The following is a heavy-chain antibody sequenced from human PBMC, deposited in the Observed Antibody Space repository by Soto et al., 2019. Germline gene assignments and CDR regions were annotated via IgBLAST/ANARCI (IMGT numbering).Heavy chain of an antibody. J-gene: IGHJ4*02. V-gene: IGHV3-74*01. CDR3: ASRVVTPFDY. CDR2: ISTDGSTT. D-gene: IGHD2-21*02. CDR1: GFTFSSYW. Sequence: EVQLVESGGGLVQPGGSLRLSCAASGFTFSSYWMYWVRQAPGKGLVWVSRISTDGSTTNYADSVKGRFTISRDNAKNTLCLQMNSLRAEDTAVYYCASRVVTPFDYWGQGTLVTVSS.